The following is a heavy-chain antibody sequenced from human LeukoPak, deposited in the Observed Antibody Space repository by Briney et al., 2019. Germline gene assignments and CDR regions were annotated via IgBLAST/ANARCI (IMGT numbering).Heavy chain of an antibody. CDR3: ATSYSSNWYYYFDY. CDR2: IYPGDSDT. D-gene: IGHD6-13*01. J-gene: IGHJ4*02. Sequence: GESPKISCEGSGYSFTNYWIGWVRQMPGKGLEWMGVIYPGDSDTRYSPSFQGQVTISADKSISTAYLQWSSLKASDAAMYYCATSYSSNWYYYFDYWGQGTLVTVSS. CDR1: GYSFTNYW. V-gene: IGHV5-51*01.